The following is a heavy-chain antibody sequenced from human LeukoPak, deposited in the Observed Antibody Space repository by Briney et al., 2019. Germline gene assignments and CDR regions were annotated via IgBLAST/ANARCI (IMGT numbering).Heavy chain of an antibody. CDR3: AKDREMATIIDY. D-gene: IGHD5-24*01. V-gene: IGHV3-30*02. Sequence: GGSLRLSCAASGFTFSSYGMHWVRQAPGKGLEWVAFIRYDGSNKYYADSVKGRFTISRDNSKNTLYLQMNSLRAEDTAVYYCAKDREMATIIDYWGQGTPVTVSS. J-gene: IGHJ4*02. CDR2: IRYDGSNK. CDR1: GFTFSSYG.